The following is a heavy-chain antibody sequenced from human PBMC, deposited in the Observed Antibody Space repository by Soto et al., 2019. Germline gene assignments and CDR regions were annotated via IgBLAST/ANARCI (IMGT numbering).Heavy chain of an antibody. CDR1: GYSFISYG. Sequence: QVQLVQSGGEVKKPGASVKVSCKASGYSFISYGINWVRQAPGQGLEWMGWISVYNGDTNYAQKLQGRVTMTTDTSTSTAYMELKSLKSDDTAVYYCESGWALQAFDYWGQGTLVTVSS. J-gene: IGHJ4*02. V-gene: IGHV1-18*04. CDR3: ESGWALQAFDY. CDR2: ISVYNGDT.